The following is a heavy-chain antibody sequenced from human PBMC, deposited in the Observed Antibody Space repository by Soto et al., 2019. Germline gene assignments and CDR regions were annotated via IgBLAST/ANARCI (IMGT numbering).Heavy chain of an antibody. CDR2: ISAYNGNT. Sequence: ASVKVSCKASGYTFTSYGISWVRQAPGQGLEWMGWISAYNGNTNYAQKLQGRVTMTTDTSTSTAYMELRSLRSDDTAVYYCARVRPGGYSGYDSGGRIDYWGQGTLVTVSS. CDR1: GYTFTSYG. V-gene: IGHV1-18*01. CDR3: ARVRPGGYSGYDSGGRIDY. J-gene: IGHJ4*02. D-gene: IGHD5-12*01.